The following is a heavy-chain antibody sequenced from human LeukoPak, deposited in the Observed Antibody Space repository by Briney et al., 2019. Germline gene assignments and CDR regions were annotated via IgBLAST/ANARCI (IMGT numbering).Heavy chain of an antibody. CDR1: GYTFTNYW. D-gene: IGHD3-22*01. Sequence: PGESLKISCEASGYTFTNYWIGWVRQMPGKGLEWMGIIYPDDSDTKYSPSFQRQVTISADKSISTAYLQWSSLKAADTAMYYCARSRDSSGYYYLIWGQGTLVTVSS. V-gene: IGHV5-51*01. J-gene: IGHJ4*02. CDR2: IYPDDSDT. CDR3: ARSRDSSGYYYLI.